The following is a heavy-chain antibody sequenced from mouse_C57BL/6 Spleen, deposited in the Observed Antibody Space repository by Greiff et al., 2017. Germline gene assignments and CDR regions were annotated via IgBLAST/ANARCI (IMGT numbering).Heavy chain of an antibody. D-gene: IGHD2-5*01. CDR2: ISGGGGNT. CDR1: GFTFSSYT. Sequence: EVQGVESGGGLVKPGGSLKLSCAASGFTFSSYTMSWVRQTPEKRLEWVATISGGGGNTYYPDSVKGRFTISRDNAKNTLYLQMSSLRSEETALYYCARPYSNYEWFAYWGQGTLVTVSA. CDR3: ARPYSNYEWFAY. J-gene: IGHJ3*01. V-gene: IGHV5-9*01.